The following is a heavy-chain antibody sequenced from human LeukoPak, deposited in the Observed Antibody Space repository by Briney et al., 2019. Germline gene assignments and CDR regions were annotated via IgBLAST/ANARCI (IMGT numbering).Heavy chain of an antibody. Sequence: SETLSLTCAVYGGSFSGYYWSWIRQPPGKGLEWLGEINHSGSTNYNPSLKSRVTISVDTSKNQFSLKLSSVTAADTAVYYCARVSDDSSGYYPIKNWYFDLWGRGTLVTVSS. CDR1: GGSFSGYY. D-gene: IGHD3-22*01. CDR2: INHSGST. J-gene: IGHJ2*01. V-gene: IGHV4-34*01. CDR3: ARVSDDSSGYYPIKNWYFDL.